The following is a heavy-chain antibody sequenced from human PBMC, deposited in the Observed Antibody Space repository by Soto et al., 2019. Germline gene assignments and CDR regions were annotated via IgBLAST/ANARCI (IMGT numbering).Heavy chain of an antibody. CDR3: ARPVGRLPDINFDY. Sequence: PSETLSLTCTVSGGSISSSSYYWGWIRQPPGKGLEWIGSIYYSGSTYYNPSLKSRVTISVDTSKNQFSLKLSSVTAADTAVYYCARPVGRLPDINFDYWGQGTTVTVSS. CDR1: GGSISSSSYY. D-gene: IGHD3-9*01. V-gene: IGHV4-39*01. CDR2: IYYSGST. J-gene: IGHJ4*03.